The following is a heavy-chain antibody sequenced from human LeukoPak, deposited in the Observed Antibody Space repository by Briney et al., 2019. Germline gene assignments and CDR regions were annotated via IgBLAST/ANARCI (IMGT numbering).Heavy chain of an antibody. J-gene: IGHJ6*04. CDR1: GFTFSRYW. CDR2: INTGGSAR. D-gene: IGHD3-3*01. Sequence: GGSLRLSCAASGFTFSRYWMHWVRQAPGKGLVWVSRINTGGSARNYADSVRGRFSISRDNAKNTLYLQMNSLRAEDAAVYYCARGLLRFSPLMDVWAKGTTVTVSS. CDR3: ARGLLRFSPLMDV. V-gene: IGHV3-74*01.